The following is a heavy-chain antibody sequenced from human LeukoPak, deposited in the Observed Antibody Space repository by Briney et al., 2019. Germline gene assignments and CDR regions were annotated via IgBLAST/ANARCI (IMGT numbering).Heavy chain of an antibody. CDR3: ARVATVTTYYFDY. Sequence: PGGSLRLSCAASGFTFSNYRMSWVRQAPGKGLEWVSSISSSKYYIHYADSVKGRFTISRDNAKNSLYLQMNSLRAEDTAVYYCARVATVTTYYFDYWGQGTLVTVSS. V-gene: IGHV3-21*06. CDR1: GFTFSNYR. J-gene: IGHJ4*02. CDR2: ISSSKYYI. D-gene: IGHD4-17*01.